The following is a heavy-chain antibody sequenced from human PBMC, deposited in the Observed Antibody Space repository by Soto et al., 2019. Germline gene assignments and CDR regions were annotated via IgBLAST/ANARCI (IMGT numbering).Heavy chain of an antibody. Sequence: GGSLRLSCAASGFTVSSNYMSWVRQAPGKGLEWVSVIYSGGSTYYADSVKGRFTISRDNSKNTLYLQMNSLRAEDTAVYYCARLQWYYYYMDVWGKGTTVTVSS. CDR1: GFTVSSNY. J-gene: IGHJ6*03. CDR3: ARLQWYYYYMDV. CDR2: IYSGGST. D-gene: IGHD4-4*01. V-gene: IGHV3-66*04.